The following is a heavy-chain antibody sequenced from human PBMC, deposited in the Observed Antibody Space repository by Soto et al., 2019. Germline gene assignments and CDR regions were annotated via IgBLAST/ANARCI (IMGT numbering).Heavy chain of an antibody. V-gene: IGHV3-23*01. CDR3: ARAQPTYSSSYFDY. D-gene: IGHD3-22*01. CDR1: GFTFSSYA. J-gene: IGHJ4*02. Sequence: EVQLLESGGDLVQPGGSLRRSCAASGFTFSSYAMSWVRQAPGKGLEWVSTISGRGDDTYYTDSVKGRFTISRDNSKNTLHVHMNSLRAEDTAVYYCARAQPTYSSSYFDYWGQGTLVTVSS. CDR2: ISGRGDDT.